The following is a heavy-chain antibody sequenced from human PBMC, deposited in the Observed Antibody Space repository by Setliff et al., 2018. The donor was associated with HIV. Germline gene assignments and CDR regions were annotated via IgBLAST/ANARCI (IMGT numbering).Heavy chain of an antibody. D-gene: IGHD1-7*01. CDR2: ISGSGGST. Sequence: GGSLRLSCAASGFTFSSYAMSWVRQAPGKGLEWVSAISGSGGSTYYADSVKGRFTISRDNSKNTLYLQMNSLRAEDTAVYYCAKDGDYSNWDYDAFDIWGQGTTVTVSS. CDR1: GFTFSSYA. J-gene: IGHJ3*02. V-gene: IGHV3-23*01. CDR3: AKDGDYSNWDYDAFDI.